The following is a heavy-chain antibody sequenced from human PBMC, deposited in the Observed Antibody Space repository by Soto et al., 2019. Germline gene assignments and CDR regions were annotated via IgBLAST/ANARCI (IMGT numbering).Heavy chain of an antibody. D-gene: IGHD1-26*01. J-gene: IGHJ4*02. CDR1: NGSIRSYY. CDR3: ARSSPRGEQLFFDF. V-gene: IGHV4-4*07. Sequence: SETLSLTCTVSNGSIRSYYWNWIRQPAGKVLEWIGRIYSTGSTYYNPSLKSRIAMSVDTSKNQFSLKLTSVTAADTAMYYCARSSPRGEQLFFDFWGQGALVTVSS. CDR2: IYSTGST.